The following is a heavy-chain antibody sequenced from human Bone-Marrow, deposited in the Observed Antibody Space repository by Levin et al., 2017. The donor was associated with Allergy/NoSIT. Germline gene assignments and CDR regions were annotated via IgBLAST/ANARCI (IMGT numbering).Heavy chain of an antibody. V-gene: IGHV7-4-1*02. Sequence: GESLKISCKASGYTFTSYAMNWVRQAPGQGLEWMGWINTNTGNPTYAQGFTGRFVFSLDTSVSTAYLQISSLKAEDTAVYYCARDRTEYSSSGWFDPWGQGTLVTVSS. CDR1: GYTFTSYA. D-gene: IGHD6-6*01. CDR2: INTNTGNP. CDR3: ARDRTEYSSSGWFDP. J-gene: IGHJ5*02.